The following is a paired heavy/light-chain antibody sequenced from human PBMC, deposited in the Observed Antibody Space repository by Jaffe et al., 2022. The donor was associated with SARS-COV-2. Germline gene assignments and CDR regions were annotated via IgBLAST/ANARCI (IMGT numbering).Light chain of an antibody. CDR3: QQYHTYAYT. V-gene: IGKV1-5*01. Sequence: DIQMTQSPSTLSASVGGTVTITCRASQSISRWLAWYQQKPGKAPKLLIYAASALQSGVPSRFSGSGSGTEFTLTITNLQPDDFATYYCQQYHTYAYTFGQGTKLESK. J-gene: IGKJ2*01. CDR1: QSISRW. CDR2: AAS.
Heavy chain of an antibody. V-gene: IGHV4-61*02. J-gene: IGHJ3*02. CDR1: GGSITSGNYY. CDR3: ARANWGSASSDAFDI. CDR2: MYTSGNT. D-gene: IGHD7-27*01. Sequence: QVQLQESGPGLVKPSQTLSLTCAVSGGSITSGNYYWNWIRQPAGKGLEWIGRMYTSGNTNYNPSLESRVTISRVPYTNQFSLSLSSVTAADTAVYFCARANWGSASSDAFDIWGQGTTVTVSS.